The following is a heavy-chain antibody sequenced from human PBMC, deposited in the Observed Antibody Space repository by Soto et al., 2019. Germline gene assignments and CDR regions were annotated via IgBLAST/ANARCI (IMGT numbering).Heavy chain of an antibody. CDR2: IYYSGST. CDR1: GGSISSSSYY. V-gene: IGHV4-39*01. Sequence: SETLSLTCTVSGGSISSSSYYWGWIRQPPGKGLEWIGSIYYSGSTYYNPSLKSRVTISVDTSKNQFSLKLSSVTAADTAVYYCARRSRSDEFDYWGQGTLVTVSS. CDR3: ARRSRSDEFDY. J-gene: IGHJ4*02. D-gene: IGHD3-16*01.